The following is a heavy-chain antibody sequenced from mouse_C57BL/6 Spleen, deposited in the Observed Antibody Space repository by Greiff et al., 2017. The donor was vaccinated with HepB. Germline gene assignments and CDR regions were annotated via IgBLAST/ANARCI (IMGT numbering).Heavy chain of an antibody. CDR1: GYSITSGYY. D-gene: IGHD1-2*01. J-gene: IGHJ1*03. V-gene: IGHV3-6*01. CDR2: ISYDGSN. Sequence: ESGPGLVKPSQSLSLTCSVTGYSITSGYYWNWIRQFPGNNLEWMGYISYDGSNNYNPSLKNRISITRDTSKNQFFLKLNSVTTEDTATYYCARVITTYFDVWGTGTTVTVSS. CDR3: ARVITTYFDV.